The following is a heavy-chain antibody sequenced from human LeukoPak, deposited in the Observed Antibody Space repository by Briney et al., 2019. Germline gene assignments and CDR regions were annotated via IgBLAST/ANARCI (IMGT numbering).Heavy chain of an antibody. CDR1: GFTFSSYA. D-gene: IGHD2-21*02. Sequence: GGSLRLSCAASGFTFSSYAMSWVRQAPGKGLEWVSAISGSGGSTYYADSGKGRFTISRDNAKNSLYLQMNSLRAEDTAVYYCARGSAVVTPLCVYWGQGTLVTVSS. V-gene: IGHV3-23*01. J-gene: IGHJ4*02. CDR2: ISGSGGST. CDR3: ARGSAVVTPLCVY.